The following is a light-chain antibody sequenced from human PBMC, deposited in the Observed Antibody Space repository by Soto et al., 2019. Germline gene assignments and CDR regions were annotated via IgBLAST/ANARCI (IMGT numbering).Light chain of an antibody. Sequence: EIVMTQSPATLSVSPGERATLSCRASQSVSSNLAWYHQKTGQPPRLLIYVASTRATSIPARFSGSGSWTEFTLTISSLQSEEFAVYYCQQYNSLPPWTFGQGTKVEIK. V-gene: IGKV3-15*01. CDR1: QSVSSN. J-gene: IGKJ1*01. CDR2: VAS. CDR3: QQYNSLPPWT.